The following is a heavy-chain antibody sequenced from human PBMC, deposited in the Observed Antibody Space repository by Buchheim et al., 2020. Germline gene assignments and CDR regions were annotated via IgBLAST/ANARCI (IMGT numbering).Heavy chain of an antibody. D-gene: IGHD6-25*01. V-gene: IGHV1-69*01. CDR3: ARAESSASSDYFDH. Sequence: VHLVQSGAEVKKPGSSLKVSCKASRGTFDNYPITWVRQAPGQGLEWMGGILPVVGTANYAQKFQGRVTITADLSTTPVYRDLRSLRSEDTAVYYCARAESSASSDYFDHWGQGTL. J-gene: IGHJ4*02. CDR1: RGTFDNYP. CDR2: ILPVVGTA.